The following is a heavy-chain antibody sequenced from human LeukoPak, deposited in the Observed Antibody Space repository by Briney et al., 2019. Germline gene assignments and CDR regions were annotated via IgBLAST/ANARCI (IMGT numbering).Heavy chain of an antibody. D-gene: IGHD4-17*01. Sequence: PSETLSLTCAVAAVSFNDYYCSSVRQTPGRGLEWIGEINDSGYANDSTSLKSRVSLSIHTSTKQSSLHLRSVTVADTGIYFCTSMTTGHDYWGQGTLVTVSS. V-gene: IGHV4-34*01. CDR2: INDSGYA. J-gene: IGHJ4*02. CDR3: TSMTTGHDY. CDR1: AVSFNDYY.